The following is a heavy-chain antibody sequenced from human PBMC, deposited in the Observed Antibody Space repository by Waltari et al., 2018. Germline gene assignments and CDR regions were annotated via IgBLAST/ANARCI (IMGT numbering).Heavy chain of an antibody. Sequence: QVQLQESGPGLVKPSETLSLTCTVAGGTVSSGRYYWNWIRQPPGKGLEWIGYIYYSGSTNYNPSLKSRVTISVDTSKNQFSLKLSSVTAADTAVYYCARDRGSSWRAYYYGMDVWGQGTTVTVSS. V-gene: IGHV4-61*01. J-gene: IGHJ6*02. CDR3: ARDRGSSWRAYYYGMDV. CDR1: GGTVSSGRYY. D-gene: IGHD6-13*01. CDR2: IYYSGST.